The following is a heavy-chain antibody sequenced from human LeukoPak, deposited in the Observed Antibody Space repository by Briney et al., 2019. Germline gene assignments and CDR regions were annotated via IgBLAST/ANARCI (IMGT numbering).Heavy chain of an antibody. D-gene: IGHD2-2*01. CDR2: IKSKTDGGTT. CDR3: TTDPDDIVVVPAATLP. V-gene: IGHV3-15*01. Sequence: AGGSLRLSCAASGFTFSNAWMSWDRQAPGKGLEWVGRIKSKTDGGTTDYAAPVKGRFTISRDDSKNTLYLQMNSLKTEDTAVYYCTTDPDDIVVVPAATLPWGQGTLVTVSS. CDR1: GFTFSNAW. J-gene: IGHJ5*02.